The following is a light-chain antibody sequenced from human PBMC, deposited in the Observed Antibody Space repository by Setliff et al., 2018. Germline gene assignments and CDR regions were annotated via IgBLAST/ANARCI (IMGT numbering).Light chain of an antibody. CDR3: SSYSTRTSLDV. CDR1: SSDIGAYDY. V-gene: IGLV2-14*03. CDR2: DVS. Sequence: QSVLTQPVSVSGSPGQSITIYCIGSSSDIGAYDYVAWYQQHPGKAPKLMIYDVSHRPSGVSHRFSASKSGNTASLTISGLQVEDEAGYYCSSYSTRTSLDVFGTGTKVTVL. J-gene: IGLJ1*01.